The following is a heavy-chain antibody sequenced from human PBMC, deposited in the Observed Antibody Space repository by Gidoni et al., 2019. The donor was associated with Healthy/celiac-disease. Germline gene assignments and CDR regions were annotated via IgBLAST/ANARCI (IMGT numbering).Heavy chain of an antibody. D-gene: IGHD3-22*01. J-gene: IGHJ4*02. CDR2: ISGSGGST. CDR1: GFTFTSYA. CDR3: AKDPDYYDSSASKDY. V-gene: IGHV3-23*01. Sequence: EVQLLESGGGLLQPGGSLRLSCAASGFTFTSYAMSWVRQAPGKGLEWVSAISGSGGSTYYADSVKGRFTISRDNSKNTLYLQMNSLRAEDTAVYYCAKDPDYYDSSASKDYWGQGTLVTVSS.